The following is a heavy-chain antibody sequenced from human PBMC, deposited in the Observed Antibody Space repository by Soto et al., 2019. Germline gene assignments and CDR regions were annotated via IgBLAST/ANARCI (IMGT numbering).Heavy chain of an antibody. J-gene: IGHJ4*02. Sequence: GGSLRLSCAASGFTFSSYAMSWVRQAPGKGLEWVSAISGSGGSTYYADSVKGRFTISRDNSKNTLYLQMNSLRAEDTAVYYCAKVSGVPPGYHDILTGYSVSSQDYWCKGPLVT. D-gene: IGHD3-9*01. CDR3: AKVSGVPPGYHDILTGYSVSSQDY. V-gene: IGHV3-23*01. CDR2: ISGSGGST. CDR1: GFTFSSYA.